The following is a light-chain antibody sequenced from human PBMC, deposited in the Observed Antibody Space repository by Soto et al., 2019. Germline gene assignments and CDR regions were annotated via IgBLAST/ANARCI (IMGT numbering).Light chain of an antibody. CDR1: QSLRPTY. V-gene: IGKV3-20*01. CDR2: GAS. Sequence: VLTQSPDTLSLSPGETATLSCRASQSLRPTYVAWYQQKPGQAPRLLIYGASFRATDIPGRFSGRGSGKDFTLTISRLEPEDFAVYYCQQYVTSPRTFGLGTKVEMK. J-gene: IGKJ1*01. CDR3: QQYVTSPRT.